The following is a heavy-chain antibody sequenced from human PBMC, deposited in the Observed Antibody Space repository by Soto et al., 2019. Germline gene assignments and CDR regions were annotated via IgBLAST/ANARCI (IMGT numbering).Heavy chain of an antibody. CDR3: AHVLVVVANYGMDV. D-gene: IGHD2-15*01. CDR2: IYWDDDK. V-gene: IGHV2-5*02. Sequence: QITLKESGPTLVKPTQTLTLTCTFSGFSLSTSGVGVGWIRQPPGKALEWLALIYWDDDKRYSPSLTSRLTNPKDTSKNPVVLTMTHMDPVDTATYYCAHVLVVVANYGMDVWGQGTTVTVSS. J-gene: IGHJ6*02. CDR1: GFSLSTSGVG.